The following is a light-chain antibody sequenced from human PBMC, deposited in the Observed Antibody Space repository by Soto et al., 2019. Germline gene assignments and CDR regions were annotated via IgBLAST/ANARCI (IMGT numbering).Light chain of an antibody. CDR3: SSYTSTNTVVV. V-gene: IGLV2-14*01. J-gene: IGLJ2*01. CDR1: SSDVGAHNY. Sequence: QSALTQPASVSGSPGQSITISCTGTSSDVGAHNYVSWYQQHPGKAPKLMIYDVSNRPSGVSNRFSGSRSGNTASLTISGLQAQDEAEYYRSSYTSTNTVVVFGGGTKLTVL. CDR2: DVS.